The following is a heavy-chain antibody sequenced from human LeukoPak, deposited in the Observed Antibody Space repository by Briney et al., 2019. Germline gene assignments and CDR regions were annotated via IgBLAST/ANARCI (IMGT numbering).Heavy chain of an antibody. CDR3: ARESADIVVVPAARKNAFDI. CDR2: IYTSGST. V-gene: IGHV4-4*07. Sequence: SETLSLTCTVSGSSISSYYWSWIRQPAGKGLEWIGRIYTSGSTNYNPSLKSRVTMSVDTSKDQFSLKLSSVTAADTAVYYCARESADIVVVPAARKNAFDIWGQGTMVTVSS. CDR1: GSSISSYY. J-gene: IGHJ3*02. D-gene: IGHD2-2*01.